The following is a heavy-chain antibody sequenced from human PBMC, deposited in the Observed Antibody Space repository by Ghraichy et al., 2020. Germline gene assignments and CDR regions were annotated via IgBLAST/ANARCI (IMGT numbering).Heavy chain of an antibody. V-gene: IGHV5-51*01. CDR2: IYPGDSDT. J-gene: IGHJ3*02. CDR1: GYSFTSYW. CDR3: ARPLRKAGDAFDI. Sequence: GESLNISCKGSGYSFTSYWIGWVRQMPGKGLEWMGIIYPGDSDTRYSPSFQGQVTISADKSISTAYLQWSSLKASDTAMYYCARPLRKAGDAFDIWGQGTMVTVSS. D-gene: IGHD1-14*01.